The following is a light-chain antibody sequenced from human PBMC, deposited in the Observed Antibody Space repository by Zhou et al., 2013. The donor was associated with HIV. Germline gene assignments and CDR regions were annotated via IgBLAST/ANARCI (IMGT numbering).Light chain of an antibody. Sequence: DVVMTQSPLSLPVTLGQPASISCKSSRSLLYSDGKTYLYWYLQKPGQSPQLLIYHVSNRFSGVPDRFSGSGSGTDFTLKISRVEAEDVGVYYCMQSVQVPLTFGGGTKVEIK. CDR1: RSLLYSDGKTY. CDR3: MQSVQVPLT. V-gene: IGKV2D-29*02. J-gene: IGKJ4*01. CDR2: HVS.